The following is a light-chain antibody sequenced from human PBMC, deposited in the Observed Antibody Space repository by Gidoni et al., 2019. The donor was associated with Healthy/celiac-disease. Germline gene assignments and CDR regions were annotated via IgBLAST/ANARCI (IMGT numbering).Light chain of an antibody. Sequence: EILMTQSPATLSVSPGERATLSCRASQSVSSNLAWYQQKPGQPPRLLICGASTRATGIPARFSGRGSGTEFTLTISSLQSEDFAVYYCQQYNNWRFFXGXTKVEIK. CDR3: QQYNNWRF. J-gene: IGKJ4*01. CDR1: QSVSSN. V-gene: IGKV3-15*01. CDR2: GAS.